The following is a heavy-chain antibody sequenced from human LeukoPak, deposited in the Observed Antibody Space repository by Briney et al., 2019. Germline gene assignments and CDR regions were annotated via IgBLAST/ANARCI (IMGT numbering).Heavy chain of an antibody. V-gene: IGHV3-23*01. CDR2: ISGSGATT. CDR1: GFTFSSYG. D-gene: IGHD4-23*01. J-gene: IGHJ5*02. CDR3: AKDPGGLDYGGMRWFDP. Sequence: PGGSLRLSCAASGFTFSSYGMNWVRQAPGKGLEWVSGISGSGATTYYADSVKGRFTISRDSSKITLYLQMNSLRVEDTAVYYCAKDPGGLDYGGMRWFDPWGQGTLVTVSS.